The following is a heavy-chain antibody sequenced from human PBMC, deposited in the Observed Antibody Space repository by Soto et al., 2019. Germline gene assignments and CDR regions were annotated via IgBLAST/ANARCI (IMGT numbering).Heavy chain of an antibody. CDR1: GGSFGGYV. Sequence: QVQLVQSGAEVKKPGSSVKVSCMTSGGSFGGYVFTWVRQAPGQGLEWMGRIIPVHNITNYAESLQGRVTISADTSSSTTFMELSTLRSDDTAVYFCGRAKSIFGIVTDVYDIWGQGTMVIVSS. CDR3: GRAKSIFGIVTDVYDI. V-gene: IGHV1-69*04. CDR2: IIPVHNIT. J-gene: IGHJ3*02. D-gene: IGHD3-3*01.